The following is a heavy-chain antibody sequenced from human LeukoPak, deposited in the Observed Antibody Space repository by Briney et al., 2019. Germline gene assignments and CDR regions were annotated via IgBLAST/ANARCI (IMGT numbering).Heavy chain of an antibody. V-gene: IGHV4-34*01. D-gene: IGHD6-19*01. CDR3: ARQTRYSSGWYGYYYYMDV. J-gene: IGHJ6*03. Sequence: PSETLSLTCAVYGGSFSGYYWSWIRQPPGKGLEWIGEMNHSGSTNYNPSLKSRVTISVDTSKNQFSLKLSSVTAADTAVYYCARQTRYSSGWYGYYYYMDVWGKGTTVTISS. CDR2: MNHSGST. CDR1: GGSFSGYY.